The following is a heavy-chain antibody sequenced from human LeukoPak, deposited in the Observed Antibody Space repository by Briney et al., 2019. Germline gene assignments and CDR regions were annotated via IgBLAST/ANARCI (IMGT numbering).Heavy chain of an antibody. CDR1: GGSISSGGYS. D-gene: IGHD5-24*01. CDR2: IYHSGNT. J-gene: IGHJ4*02. Sequence: PSQTLSLTCAVSGGSISSGGYSWSWIRQPPGKGLEWIRYIYHSGNTYYNPSLKSRVTISVDRSKNQFSLKLSSVTAADTAVYYCASLKDGYSTFDYWGQGTLVTVSS. CDR3: ASLKDGYSTFDY. V-gene: IGHV4-30-2*01.